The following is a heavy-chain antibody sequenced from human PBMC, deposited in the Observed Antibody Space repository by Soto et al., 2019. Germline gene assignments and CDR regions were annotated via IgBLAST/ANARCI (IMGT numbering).Heavy chain of an antibody. CDR1: GYTFTNYG. Sequence: ASVKVSCKASGYTFTNYGVSWVRQTPGQGLERMGWISAYNGNTRYAQELQGRVTMTIDTSTSTAYMELRSLGSDDTAVYYCARGVWELLNYYYYYGMDVWGQGTTVTVSS. J-gene: IGHJ6*02. CDR3: ARGVWELLNYYYYYGMDV. V-gene: IGHV1-18*01. CDR2: ISAYNGNT. D-gene: IGHD1-26*01.